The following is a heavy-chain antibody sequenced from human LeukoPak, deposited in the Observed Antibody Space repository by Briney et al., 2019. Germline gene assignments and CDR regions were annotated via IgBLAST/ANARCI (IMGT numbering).Heavy chain of an antibody. Sequence: ASVKVSCKASGGTFGSYAISWVRQAPGQGLEWMGRIIPILGIANYAQKFQGRVTITADKSTSTAYMELSSLRSEDTAVYYCARETGDRYDSSGLDYWGQGTLVTVSS. V-gene: IGHV1-69*04. CDR1: GGTFGSYA. CDR2: IIPILGIA. CDR3: ARETGDRYDSSGLDY. J-gene: IGHJ4*02. D-gene: IGHD3-22*01.